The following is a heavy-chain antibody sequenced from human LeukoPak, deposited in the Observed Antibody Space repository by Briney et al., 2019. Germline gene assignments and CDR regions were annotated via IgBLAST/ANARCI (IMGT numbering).Heavy chain of an antibody. Sequence: GGSLRPSCAASGFAFSTYTIHWVRQTPGKGLEWVADISDDGSNKYFAESEKGRFTISRDNSKNTLYLQMNSLGAEDTALYYCARDRTGNYDAFDVWGQGTTVTVSS. D-gene: IGHD1-7*01. CDR3: ARDRTGNYDAFDV. V-gene: IGHV3-30-3*01. CDR1: GFAFSTYT. CDR2: ISDDGSNK. J-gene: IGHJ3*01.